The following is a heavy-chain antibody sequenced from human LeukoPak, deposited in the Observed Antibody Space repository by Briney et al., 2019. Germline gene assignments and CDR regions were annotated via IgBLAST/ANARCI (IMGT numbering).Heavy chain of an antibody. CDR3: ARRGGTNSRYDILTGYYRYYFDY. V-gene: IGHV3-21*01. D-gene: IGHD3-9*01. CDR2: ISSSSSYI. J-gene: IGHJ4*02. CDR1: GFTFSSYS. Sequence: PGGSLRLSCAASGFTFSSYSMNWVRQAPGKGLEWVSSISSSSSYIYYADSVKGLFTISRDNAKNSLYLQMNSLRAEDTAVYYCARRGGTNSRYDILTGYYRYYFDYWGQGTLVTVSS.